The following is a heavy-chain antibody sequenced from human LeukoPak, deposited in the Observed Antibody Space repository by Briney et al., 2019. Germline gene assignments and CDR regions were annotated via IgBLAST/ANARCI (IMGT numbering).Heavy chain of an antibody. V-gene: IGHV3-21*01. CDR2: ISSSSSYI. D-gene: IGHD6-19*01. CDR1: GFTFSSYS. CDR3: ARDQSAVAGRLDCFDY. Sequence: GGSLRLSCAASGFTFSSYSMNWVRQAPGKGLEWVSSISSSSSYIYYADSVKGRFTISRDNAKNSLYLQMNSLRAEDTAVYYCARDQSAVAGRLDCFDYWGQGTLVTVSS. J-gene: IGHJ4*02.